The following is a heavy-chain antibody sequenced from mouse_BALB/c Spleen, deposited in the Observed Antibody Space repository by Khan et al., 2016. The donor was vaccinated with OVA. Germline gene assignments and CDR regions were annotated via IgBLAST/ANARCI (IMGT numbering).Heavy chain of an antibody. CDR1: GFTFTDYY. CDR3: ARETAQALTH. Sequence: EVELVESGGGLVQPGGSLRLSCIISGFTFTDYYMNWVRQPPGKALGWLGFIRNKANGYTTEYSASVKGRFTISRDNSQSILYLQMNTLIAEDSATYHCARETAQALTHWGQGTLVTVSA. J-gene: IGHJ3*01. V-gene: IGHV7-3*02. D-gene: IGHD3-2*02. CDR2: IRNKANGYTT.